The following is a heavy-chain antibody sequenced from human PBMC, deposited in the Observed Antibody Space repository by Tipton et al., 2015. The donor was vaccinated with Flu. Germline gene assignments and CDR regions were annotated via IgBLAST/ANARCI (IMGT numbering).Heavy chain of an antibody. CDR3: ARGVYCSSTSCYALDI. CDR1: GGSISSSSYY. CDR2: IYYSGST. D-gene: IGHD2-2*01. Sequence: TLSLTCTVSGGSISSSSYYWGWIRQPPGKGLEWIGSIYYSGSTYYNPSLKSRVTISVDTSKNHFSLKLSSVTAADTAVYYCARGVYCSSTSCYALDIWGQGTMVTVSS. J-gene: IGHJ3*02. V-gene: IGHV4-39*02.